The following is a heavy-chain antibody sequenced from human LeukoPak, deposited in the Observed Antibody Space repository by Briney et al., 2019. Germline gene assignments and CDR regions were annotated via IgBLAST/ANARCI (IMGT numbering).Heavy chain of an antibody. D-gene: IGHD6-6*01. Sequence: ASVKVSCKVSGYTLTELSMHWVRQAPGKELEWMVGFDPEDGETIYTQKFQGRVTMTEDTSTDTAYMEVSSLRSEDTAVYYCAAGSPIYSSSSGDYYYYYMDVWGKGTTVTVSS. V-gene: IGHV1-24*01. CDR2: FDPEDGET. J-gene: IGHJ6*03. CDR1: GYTLTELS. CDR3: AAGSPIYSSSSGDYYYYYMDV.